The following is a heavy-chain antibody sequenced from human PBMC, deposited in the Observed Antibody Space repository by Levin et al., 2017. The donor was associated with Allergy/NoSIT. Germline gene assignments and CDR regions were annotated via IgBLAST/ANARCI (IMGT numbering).Heavy chain of an antibody. CDR2: IVDSGAST. D-gene: IGHD3-10*01. Sequence: GGSLRLSCAASGFTFSSYALSWVRQAPGKGLEWVSGIVDSGASTYYADSVKGRFTISRDNSKNTLYLQMNSLRAEATAMYYCTKDDLFARGATYRYSGFDSWGQGTLVTVSS. J-gene: IGHJ4*02. V-gene: IGHV3-23*01. CDR3: TKDDLFARGATYRYSGFDS. CDR1: GFTFSSYA.